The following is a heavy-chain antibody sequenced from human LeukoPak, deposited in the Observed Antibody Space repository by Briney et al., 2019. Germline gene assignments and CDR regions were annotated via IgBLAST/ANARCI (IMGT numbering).Heavy chain of an antibody. V-gene: IGHV3-33*07. D-gene: IGHD3-10*02. CDR3: AREISMFVNAFDL. CDR1: GFTFCKSR. J-gene: IGHJ3*01. CDR2: IWYDGSNE. Sequence: SGGSLRLSCAPSGFTFCKSRMYWVPHATDGGGEGVAVIWYDGSNEYYADAVKGRFIISRDNSKNTVHLQMNSLRVEDTSVYYCAREISMFVNAFDLWGQGTLVAVSS.